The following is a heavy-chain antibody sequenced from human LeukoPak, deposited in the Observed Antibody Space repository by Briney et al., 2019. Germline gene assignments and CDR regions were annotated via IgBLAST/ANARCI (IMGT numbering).Heavy chain of an antibody. V-gene: IGHV3-9*01. CDR3: ARDSYDSSTAMVYYYYYGMDV. CDR2: ISWNSGSI. Sequence: PGGSLRLSCAASGFTFDDYAMHWVRQAPGKGLEWVSGISWNSGSIGYADSVKGRFTISRDNSKNTLYLQMNSLRAEDTAVYYCARDSYDSSTAMVYYYYYGMDVWGQGTTVTVSS. J-gene: IGHJ6*02. CDR1: GFTFDDYA. D-gene: IGHD5-18*01.